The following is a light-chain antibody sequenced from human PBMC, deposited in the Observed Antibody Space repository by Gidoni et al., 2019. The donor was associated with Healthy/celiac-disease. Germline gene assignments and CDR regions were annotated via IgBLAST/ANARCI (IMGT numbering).Light chain of an antibody. CDR2: EVS. Sequence: QSALTQPVSVSGSPGQSITISCTGTSSDVGGYNYVSWYQQHPGKAPQLMIYEVSNRPSGVSNRFSGSKSGNTASLTISGLQAEDEADYYCSSYTSSSLKVFGGGTKLTVL. CDR3: SSYTSSSLKV. V-gene: IGLV2-14*01. CDR1: SSDVGGYNY. J-gene: IGLJ2*01.